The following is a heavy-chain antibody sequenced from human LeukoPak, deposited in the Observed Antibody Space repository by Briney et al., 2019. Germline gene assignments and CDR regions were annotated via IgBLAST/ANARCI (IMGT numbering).Heavy chain of an antibody. D-gene: IGHD4-11*01. CDR3: ARGVPMTTVTPGGSMDV. CDR1: GFTFSSCV. V-gene: IGHV3-48*03. Sequence: GGSLRLSCAASGFTFSSCVMSWVRQAPGKGLEWVSYISSSGSTIYYADSVKGRFTISRDNAKNSLYLQMNSLRAEDTAVYYCARGVPMTTVTPGGSMDVWGKGTTVTVSS. CDR2: ISSSGSTI. J-gene: IGHJ6*03.